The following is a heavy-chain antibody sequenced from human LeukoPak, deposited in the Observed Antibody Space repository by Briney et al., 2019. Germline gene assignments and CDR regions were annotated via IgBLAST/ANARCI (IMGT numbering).Heavy chain of an antibody. CDR3: ARDLGISSGWYLDY. CDR1: GFTFSSYA. J-gene: IGHJ4*02. V-gene: IGHV3-30-3*01. CDR2: ISYDGSNK. D-gene: IGHD6-19*01. Sequence: GGSLRLSCAASGFTFSSYAMRWVRQAPGKGLEWVAVISYDGSNKYYADSVKGRFTTSRDNSKNTLYLQMNSLRAEDTAVYYCARDLGISSGWYLDYWGQGTLVTVSS.